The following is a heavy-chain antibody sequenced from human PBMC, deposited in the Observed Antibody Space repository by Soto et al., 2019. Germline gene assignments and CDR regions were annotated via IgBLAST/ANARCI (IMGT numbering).Heavy chain of an antibody. V-gene: IGHV1-69*13. CDR3: AREEAAAGNFDY. D-gene: IGHD6-13*01. CDR1: GGTFSSYA. CDR2: IIPIFGTA. J-gene: IGHJ4*02. Sequence: SVKVSCKASGGTFSSYAISWVRQAPGQGLEWMGGIIPIFGTANYAQKFQGRVTITADESTSTAYMELSSLRSEDTAVYYCAREEAAAGNFDYWGQGTLVTVSS.